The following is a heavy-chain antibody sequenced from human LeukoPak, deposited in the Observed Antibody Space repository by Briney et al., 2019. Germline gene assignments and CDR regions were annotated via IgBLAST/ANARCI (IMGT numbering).Heavy chain of an antibody. CDR2: ISGSGGTT. V-gene: IGHV3-23*01. D-gene: IGHD3-22*01. J-gene: IGHJ3*02. CDR1: GFTFGSYA. Sequence: GGSLRLSCAASGFTFGSYAMTWVRQAPGKGLEWVSVISGSGGTTYYADSVKGRFTISRDNSKNTLYLQMNSLRAEDTAVYYCAKSRSTMKDVLDIWGQGTMVTVSS. CDR3: AKSRSTMKDVLDI.